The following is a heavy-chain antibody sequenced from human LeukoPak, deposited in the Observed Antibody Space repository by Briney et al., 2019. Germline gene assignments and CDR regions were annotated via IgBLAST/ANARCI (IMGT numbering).Heavy chain of an antibody. Sequence: PSETLSLTCTVSGGSISSYYWSWIRQPPGKGPEWIGYNYYSGSTNYNTSLTSRVTLSVDTSKNQFSLKLSSVSAADTAVYYCAREGGGEQQPWFDPWGQGTLVTVSS. V-gene: IGHV4-59*01. CDR1: GGSISSYY. J-gene: IGHJ5*02. CDR3: AREGGGEQQPWFDP. CDR2: NYYSGST. D-gene: IGHD6-13*01.